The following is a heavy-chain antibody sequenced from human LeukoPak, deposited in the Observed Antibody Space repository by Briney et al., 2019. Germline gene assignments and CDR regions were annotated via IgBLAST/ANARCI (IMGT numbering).Heavy chain of an antibody. D-gene: IGHD1/OR15-1a*01. J-gene: IGHJ4*02. V-gene: IGHV4-38-2*02. CDR3: ARAFPAGNNRFDY. Sequence: SETLSLTCTVSAYSISSGYYWGWIRQPPGKGLEWIGNIYHSGSTYYNPSLKSRVTISVDTSRNQFSLKLNSVTAADTALYYCARAFPAGNNRFDYWGQGTLVTVSS. CDR2: IYHSGST. CDR1: AYSISSGYY.